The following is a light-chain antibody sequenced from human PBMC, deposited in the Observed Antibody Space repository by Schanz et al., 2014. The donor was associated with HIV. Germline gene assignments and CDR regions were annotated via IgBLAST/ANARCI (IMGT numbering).Light chain of an antibody. CDR3: SSYTSSTRV. J-gene: IGLJ3*02. CDR1: SSDIGAYNY. Sequence: QSALTQPASVSGSPGQSITISCTGTSSDIGAYNYVSWYQQYPGKAPKLMIYDVNNRPSGVSNRFSGSKSGNTASLTISGLQAEDEADYYCSSYTSSTRVFGGGTKLTVL. CDR2: DVN. V-gene: IGLV2-14*01.